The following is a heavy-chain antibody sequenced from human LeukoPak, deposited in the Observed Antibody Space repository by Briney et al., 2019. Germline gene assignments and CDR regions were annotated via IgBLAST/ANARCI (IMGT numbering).Heavy chain of an antibody. Sequence: GGSLRLSCAASGFTFSNTINWVRQAPGKGLEWVSVISGSGGSTYSAESVKGRFTISRDNSKNTLYLQMNSLRVEDTAVYYCAKGPRASGWTYFDYWGQGTLVTVSS. CDR2: ISGSGGST. J-gene: IGHJ4*02. CDR1: GFTFSNT. V-gene: IGHV3-23*01. D-gene: IGHD6-19*01. CDR3: AKGPRASGWTYFDY.